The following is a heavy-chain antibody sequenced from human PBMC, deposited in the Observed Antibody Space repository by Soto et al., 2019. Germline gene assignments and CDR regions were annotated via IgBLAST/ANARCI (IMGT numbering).Heavy chain of an antibody. CDR2: IIPIFGTA. J-gene: IGHJ4*02. CDR1: GGTFSSYA. D-gene: IGHD2-15*01. V-gene: IGHV1-69*13. Sequence: ASVKVSCKASGGTFSSYAISWVRQAPGQGLEWMGGIIPIFGTANYAQKFQGRVTITADESTSTAYMELSSLRSEDTAVYYCAGPRSGPFDYWGQGTLFTVSS. CDR3: AGPRSGPFDY.